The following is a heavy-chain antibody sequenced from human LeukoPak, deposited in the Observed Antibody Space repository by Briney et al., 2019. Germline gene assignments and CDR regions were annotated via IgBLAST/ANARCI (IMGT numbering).Heavy chain of an antibody. CDR1: GYSFTFYW. Sequence: GESLQISCKGSGYSFTFYWIGWLRQLPGKGLEWMGIIYPGDSETKYSPSFQGQVTISADRSISTAYLQWSSLKASDTAMYYCASQGRAPITTWSEWGYWGQGTLVTVSS. D-gene: IGHD5-24*01. J-gene: IGHJ4*02. CDR2: IYPGDSET. V-gene: IGHV5-51*01. CDR3: ASQGRAPITTWSEWGY.